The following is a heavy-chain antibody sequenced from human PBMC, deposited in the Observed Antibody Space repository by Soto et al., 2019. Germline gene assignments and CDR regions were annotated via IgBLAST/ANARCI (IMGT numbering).Heavy chain of an antibody. CDR3: ATDSGLRSSSWYGLYNGFDP. J-gene: IGHJ5*02. CDR2: FEPEDGET. V-gene: IGHV1-24*01. CDR1: GYTLPELS. Sequence: ASVPVSCLVSGYTLPELSMHWVRQAPGTGLEWMGGFEPEDGETIYAQKFKGRVTMTEDTSTDTAYMELSSLRSEDTAVYYCATDSGLRSSSWYGLYNGFDPWGQGTLVTVSS. D-gene: IGHD6-13*01.